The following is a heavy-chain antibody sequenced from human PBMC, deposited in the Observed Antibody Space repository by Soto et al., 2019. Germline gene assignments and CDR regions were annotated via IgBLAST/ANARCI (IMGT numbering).Heavy chain of an antibody. J-gene: IGHJ6*02. D-gene: IGHD3-9*01. CDR1: GYTFTSYY. V-gene: IGHV1-46*01. Sequence: ASVKVSCKASGYTFTSYYMHWVRQAPGQGLEWMGIINPSGGSTSYAQKFQGRVTMTRDTSTSTVYMELSSLRSEDTAVYYCARDRLRYFDLSPRVVFGMDVWGQGTTVTV. CDR2: INPSGGST. CDR3: ARDRLRYFDLSPRVVFGMDV.